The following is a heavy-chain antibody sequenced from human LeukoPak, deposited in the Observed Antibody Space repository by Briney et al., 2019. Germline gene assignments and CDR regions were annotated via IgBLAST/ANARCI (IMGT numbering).Heavy chain of an antibody. J-gene: IGHJ4*02. CDR2: INHSGST. D-gene: IGHD2-2*01. CDR3: ARALKGHYCSSTSCHRTGGGHS. V-gene: IGHV4-34*01. CDR1: GGSFSGYY. Sequence: SETLSLTCAVYGGSFSGYYWSWIRQPPGKGLDCIGEINHSGSTNYNPSLKSRVTISVDTSKNQFSLKLSSVTAADTAVYYCARALKGHYCSSTSCHRTGGGHSWGQGTLVTVSS.